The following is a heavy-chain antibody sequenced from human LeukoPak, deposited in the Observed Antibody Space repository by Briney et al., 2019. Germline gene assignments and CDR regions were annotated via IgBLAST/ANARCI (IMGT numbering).Heavy chain of an antibody. D-gene: IGHD3-10*01. CDR2: IRYDGNDK. CDR3: AKDLMRDRWFGES. CDR1: GFTFSYYG. J-gene: IGHJ5*02. V-gene: IGHV3-30*02. Sequence: GGSLRLSCAASGFTFSYYGMHWVRKAPGKGLEWVAFIRYDGNDKYYADSVKGRFTISRDTSRNTLYLQMNSLRAEDTAVYYCAKDLMRDRWFGESWGQGTLVTVSS.